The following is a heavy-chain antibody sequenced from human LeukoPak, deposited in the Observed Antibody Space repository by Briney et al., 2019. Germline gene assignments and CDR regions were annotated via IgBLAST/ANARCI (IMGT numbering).Heavy chain of an antibody. CDR2: ISGSGGST. D-gene: IGHD5-12*01. CDR3: AKGGGYGGFDY. V-gene: IGHV3-23*01. Sequence: GGSLRLSCAASGFTFSNYEMSWVRQAPGKGLEWVSAISGSGGSTYYADSVKGRFTISRDNSKNTLYLQMNSLRAEDTAVYYCAKGGGYGGFDYWGQGTLVTVSS. J-gene: IGHJ4*02. CDR1: GFTFSNYE.